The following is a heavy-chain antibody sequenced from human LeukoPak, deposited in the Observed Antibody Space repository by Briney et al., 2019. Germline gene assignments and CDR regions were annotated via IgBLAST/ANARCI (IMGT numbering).Heavy chain of an antibody. Sequence: PGRSLRLSCAASGFTFSSYAMHWVRQAPGKGLEWVAVISYDGSNKYYADSVKGRFTISRDNSKNTLYLQMNSLRAEDTAVYYCARDSAAGTWIDYWGQGTLVTVSS. CDR1: GFTFSSYA. CDR2: ISYDGSNK. CDR3: ARDSAAGTWIDY. V-gene: IGHV3-30*04. J-gene: IGHJ4*02. D-gene: IGHD6-13*01.